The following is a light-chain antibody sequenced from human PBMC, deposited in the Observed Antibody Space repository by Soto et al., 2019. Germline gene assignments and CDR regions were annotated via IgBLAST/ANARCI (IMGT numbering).Light chain of an antibody. CDR3: SSYTSSSTRV. CDR1: SSDVGGYNY. V-gene: IGLV2-14*01. CDR2: EVS. Sequence: QSALTKPASVSGSPGQSITISCTGTSSDVGGYNYVSWYQLHPGKAPKLMIYEVSNRPSGVSNRFSGSKSGNTASLTISGLQAEDEADYYCSSYTSSSTRVFGTGTKLTVL. J-gene: IGLJ1*01.